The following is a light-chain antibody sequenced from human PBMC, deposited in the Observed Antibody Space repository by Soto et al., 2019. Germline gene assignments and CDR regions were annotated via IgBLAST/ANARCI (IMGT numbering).Light chain of an antibody. J-gene: IGLJ2*01. CDR1: SRDVGGYNY. Sequence: QSVLTQPASVSGSPGQSITISCTGTSRDVGGYNYVSWHQQHPGKAPKVIITEVSNRPSGVSNRFSGSKSGNTASLTISGLQAEDEADYYCSSYTTGSLVVFGGGTKLTVL. V-gene: IGLV2-14*01. CDR2: EVS. CDR3: SSYTTGSLVV.